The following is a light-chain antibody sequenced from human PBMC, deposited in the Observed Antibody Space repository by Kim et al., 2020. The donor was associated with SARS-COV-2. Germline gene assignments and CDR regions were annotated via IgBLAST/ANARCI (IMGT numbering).Light chain of an antibody. CDR1: TSNIGAGYD. CDR3: QSYDTGLSGYV. Sequence: QRVTISCTGSTSNIGAGYDLHWYQQLPGTAPKLLISGNSDRPSGVPDRFSGSKSGTSASLAITGLQAEDEADYYCQSYDTGLSGYVFGTGTKVTVL. J-gene: IGLJ1*01. CDR2: GNS. V-gene: IGLV1-40*01.